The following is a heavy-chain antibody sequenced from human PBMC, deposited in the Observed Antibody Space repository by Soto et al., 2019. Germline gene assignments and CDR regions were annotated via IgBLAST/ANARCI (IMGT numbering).Heavy chain of an antibody. D-gene: IGHD1-26*01. V-gene: IGHV3-33*01. CDR1: GFTFSSYG. CDR3: ARDRESESYYLLTYDAFNV. J-gene: IGHJ3*01. CDR2: IYFDGSNK. Sequence: LRLSCAASGFTFSSYGMHWVRQAPGKGLEWVALIYFDGSNKYYADSVKDRFTISRDNSKNTLYLQMNSLRVEDTAVYYCARDRESESYYLLTYDAFNVWGQGTMVTVSS.